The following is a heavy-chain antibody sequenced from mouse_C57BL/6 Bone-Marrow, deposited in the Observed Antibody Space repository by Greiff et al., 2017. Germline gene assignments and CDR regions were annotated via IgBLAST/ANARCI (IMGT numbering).Heavy chain of an antibody. CDR2: IHPNSGST. Sequence: QVQLQQPGAELVKPGASVKLSCKASGYTFTSYWMHWVKQRPGQGLEWIGMIHPNSGSTNYNEKFKSKATLTVDKSSSTAYMQLSSLTSEDSAVYYCVVITTVVATSYWYFDVWGTGTTVTVSS. CDR1: GYTFTSYW. CDR3: VVITTVVATSYWYFDV. V-gene: IGHV1-64*01. D-gene: IGHD1-1*01. J-gene: IGHJ1*03.